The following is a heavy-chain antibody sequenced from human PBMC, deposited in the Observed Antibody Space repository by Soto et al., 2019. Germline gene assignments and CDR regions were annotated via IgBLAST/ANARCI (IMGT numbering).Heavy chain of an antibody. J-gene: IGHJ6*02. V-gene: IGHV4-34*01. D-gene: IGHD2-2*01. Sequence: SETLSLTCAVYGGSFSGYYWSWIRQPPGKGLEWIGEINHSGSTNYNPSLKSGVTISVDTSKNQFSLKLSSVTAADTAVYYCASGGGYQLLFDYYYYYGMDVWGQGTTVTVSS. CDR3: ASGGGYQLLFDYYYYYGMDV. CDR2: INHSGST. CDR1: GGSFSGYY.